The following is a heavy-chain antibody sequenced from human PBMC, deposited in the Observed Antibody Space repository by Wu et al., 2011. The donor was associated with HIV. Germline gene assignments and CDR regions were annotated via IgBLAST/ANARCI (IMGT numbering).Heavy chain of an antibody. CDR2: INPNSGGT. Sequence: QVQLVQSGAEVKKPGASVKVSCKASGYTFTDYYMHWVRQAPGQGLEWMGWINPNSGGTNYAQKFQGRVTMTRDTSISTLYMELSWLRSDDTAVYFCAXVNVRGVILDYFDYWGQGTLVTVSS. CDR1: GYTFTDYY. CDR3: AXVNVRGVILDYFDY. V-gene: IGHV1-2*02. D-gene: IGHD3-10*01. J-gene: IGHJ4*02.